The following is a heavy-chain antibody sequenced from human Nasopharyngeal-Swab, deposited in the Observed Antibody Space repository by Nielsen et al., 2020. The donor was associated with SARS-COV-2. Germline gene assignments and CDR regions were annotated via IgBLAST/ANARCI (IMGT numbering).Heavy chain of an antibody. Sequence: SETLSLTCTVSGGSISGYYWSWIRQPADKGLEWLGHIHSDGSPNYNPSLKSRLTMSVDTSRNQFSLNLKSMTAADTAAYYCASFGVTMVLRYWGQGTLVTVSS. D-gene: IGHD3-10*01. V-gene: IGHV4-4*07. CDR3: ASFGVTMVLRY. CDR2: IHSDGSP. CDR1: GGSISGYY. J-gene: IGHJ4*02.